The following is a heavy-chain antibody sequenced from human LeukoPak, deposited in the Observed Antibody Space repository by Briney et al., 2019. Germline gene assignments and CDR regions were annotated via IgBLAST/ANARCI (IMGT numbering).Heavy chain of an antibody. Sequence: SETLSLTCTVSGGSISSYYWSWIRQPPGKGLEWIGYIYYSGGTNYNPSLKSRVTISVDTSKNQFSLKLSSVTAADTAVYYCARDGQVGLDYWGQGTLVTVSS. J-gene: IGHJ4*02. CDR2: IYYSGGT. V-gene: IGHV4-59*01. CDR1: GGSISSYY. CDR3: ARDGQVGLDY.